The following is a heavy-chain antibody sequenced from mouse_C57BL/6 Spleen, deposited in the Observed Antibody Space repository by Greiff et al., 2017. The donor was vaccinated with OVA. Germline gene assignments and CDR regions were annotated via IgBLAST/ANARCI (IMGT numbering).Heavy chain of an antibody. CDR2: IDPSDSET. V-gene: IGHV1-52*01. CDR1: GYTFTSYW. J-gene: IGHJ2*01. CDR3: AREGLGNYFYFDY. D-gene: IGHD2-1*01. Sequence: QVQLQQPGAELVRPGSSVKLSCKASGYTFTSYWMHWVKQRPIQGLEWIGNIDPSDSETHYNQKFKDKATLTVDKSSSTAYMQLSSLTSEDSAVYYCAREGLGNYFYFDYWGQGTTLTVSS.